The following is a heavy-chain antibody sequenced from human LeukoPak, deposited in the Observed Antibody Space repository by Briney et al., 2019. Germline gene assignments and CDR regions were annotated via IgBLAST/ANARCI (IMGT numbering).Heavy chain of an antibody. J-gene: IGHJ4*02. CDR1: RHIFTGYY. D-gene: IGHD2-2*02. Sequence: ASVKVSYKASRHIFTGYYLCWVRQAPGQGLEWMGWINPNSGGTNYAQKFQGRVTMTRDTSINTAYMELNRLTSDDTALYYCAGYTKNWYLGVYGRQGTLVAVSS. CDR3: AGYTKNWYLGVY. V-gene: IGHV1-2*02. CDR2: INPNSGGT.